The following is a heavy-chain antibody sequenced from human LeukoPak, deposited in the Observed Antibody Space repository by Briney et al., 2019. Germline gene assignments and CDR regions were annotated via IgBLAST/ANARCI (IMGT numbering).Heavy chain of an antibody. CDR1: GFTFSLYA. Sequence: GGSLRLSCAASGFTFSLYAMTWVRQAPGKGLEWVAGISGSGGSTNYADSVKGRFTISRDNLKNTLYLQMNSLRAEDTAVYFCARRGVVIRVILVGFHKEAYYFDSWGQGALVPVSS. D-gene: IGHD3-10*01. CDR3: ARRGVVIRVILVGFHKEAYYFDS. V-gene: IGHV3-23*01. J-gene: IGHJ4*02. CDR2: ISGSGGST.